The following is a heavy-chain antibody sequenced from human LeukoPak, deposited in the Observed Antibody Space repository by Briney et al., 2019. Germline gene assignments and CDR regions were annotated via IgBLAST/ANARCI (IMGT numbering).Heavy chain of an antibody. V-gene: IGHV3-48*04. D-gene: IGHD6-19*01. Sequence: PGGSLRLSCAGSGFTFSSYRINWVRQAPGRGLEWVSYISSSSSTIYYADSVKGRFTISRDNAKNSLYLQMNSLRAEDTAVYYCARDPASYSSGWYSYYYYYGMDVWGQGTTVTVSS. CDR1: GFTFSSYR. CDR2: ISSSSSTI. CDR3: ARDPASYSSGWYSYYYYYGMDV. J-gene: IGHJ6*02.